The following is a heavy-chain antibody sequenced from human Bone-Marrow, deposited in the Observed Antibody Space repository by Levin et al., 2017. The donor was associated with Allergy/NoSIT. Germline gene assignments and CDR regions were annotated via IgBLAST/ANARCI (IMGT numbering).Heavy chain of an antibody. V-gene: IGHV3-23*01. CDR2: ISGDGGST. CDR1: GFTFTTYA. CDR3: ARAYCTGSTCAGYDY. Sequence: GGSLRLSCAASGFTFTTYAMGWVRQAPGKGLEWVSVISGDGGSTYYAGSVKGRFTISRDSSKNTYLQMISLRAEDTALYYCARAYCTGSTCAGYDYWGLGTLVTVSS. J-gene: IGHJ4*02. D-gene: IGHD1-14*01.